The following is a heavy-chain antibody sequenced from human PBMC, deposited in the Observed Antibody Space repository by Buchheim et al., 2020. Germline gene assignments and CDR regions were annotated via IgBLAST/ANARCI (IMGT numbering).Heavy chain of an antibody. Sequence: DVQLVESEGGLVQPGGSLRLSCVASGFTFKNYAMTWVRQAPGKGLEWVSMISGSGLSTFYADSAKGRFTISRDNSKNTLYLQMNSLRVDDTAVYYCAKPEGQLLYRHGLDVWGQGTT. V-gene: IGHV3-23*04. CDR1: GFTFKNYA. D-gene: IGHD2-2*02. CDR2: ISGSGLST. CDR3: AKPEGQLLYRHGLDV. J-gene: IGHJ6*02.